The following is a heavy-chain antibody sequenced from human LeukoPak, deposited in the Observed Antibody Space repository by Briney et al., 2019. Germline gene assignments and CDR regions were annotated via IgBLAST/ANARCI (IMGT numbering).Heavy chain of an antibody. CDR1: GDSISDNNYY. Sequence: PSETLSLTCTVSGDSISDNNYYWGWIRQPPGKGLEWIGSIYYTGGTNYSPSLKSRVTMSVDTFNNQFSLKLSSVTAADTAVYYCARHGGTRVTLVEVYYFDYWGQGTLVTVSS. CDR3: ARHGGTRVTLVEVYYFDY. CDR2: IYYTGGT. V-gene: IGHV4-39*01. D-gene: IGHD4-11*01. J-gene: IGHJ4*02.